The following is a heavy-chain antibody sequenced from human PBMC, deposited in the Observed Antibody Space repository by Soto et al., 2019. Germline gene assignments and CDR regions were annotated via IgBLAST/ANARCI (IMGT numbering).Heavy chain of an antibody. CDR1: GFTFSSYA. CDR3: AKVLRYFDWPNYYFDY. CDR2: ISGSGGST. J-gene: IGHJ4*02. Sequence: PGGSLRLSCAASGFTFSSYAMSWVRQAPGKGLEWVSAISGSGGSTYYADSVKGRFTISRDNSKNTLYLQMNSLRAEDTAVYYCAKVLRYFDWPNYYFDYWGQGTPVTVSS. D-gene: IGHD3-9*01. V-gene: IGHV3-23*01.